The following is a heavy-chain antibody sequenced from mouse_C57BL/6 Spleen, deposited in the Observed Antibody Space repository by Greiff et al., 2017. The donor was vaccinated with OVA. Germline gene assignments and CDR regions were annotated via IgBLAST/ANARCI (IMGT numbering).Heavy chain of an antibody. V-gene: IGHV1-15*01. J-gene: IGHJ3*01. CDR2: IDPETGGT. D-gene: IGHD1-1*01. CDR3: TGGGLYYYGSSSWFAY. Sequence: VQLVESGAELVRPGASVTLSCKASGYTFTDYEMHWVKQTPVHGLEWIGAIDPETGGTAYNQKFKGKAILTADKSSSTAYMELRSLTSEDSAVYYCTGGGLYYYGSSSWFAYWGQGTLVTVSA. CDR1: GYTFTDYE.